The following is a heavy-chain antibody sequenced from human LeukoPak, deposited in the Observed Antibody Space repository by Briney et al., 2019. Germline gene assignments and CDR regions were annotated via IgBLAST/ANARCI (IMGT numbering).Heavy chain of an antibody. D-gene: IGHD3-3*01. CDR2: INHSGST. Sequence: SSETLSLTCTVYGGSFSGYYWSWIRQPPGKGLEWIGEINHSGSTNYNPSLKSRVTISVDTSKNQFSLKLSSVTAADTAAYYCARSPPHYDFWSGYLMGTNWFDPWGQGTLVTVSS. J-gene: IGHJ5*02. CDR1: GGSFSGYY. CDR3: ARSPPHYDFWSGYLMGTNWFDP. V-gene: IGHV4-34*01.